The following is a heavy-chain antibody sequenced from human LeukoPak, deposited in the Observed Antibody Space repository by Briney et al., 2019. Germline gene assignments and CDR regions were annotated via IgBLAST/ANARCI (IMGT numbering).Heavy chain of an antibody. J-gene: IGHJ6*03. CDR2: ISYDGSNK. V-gene: IGHV3-30*04. D-gene: IGHD3-10*01. CDR1: GFTFSSYA. Sequence: GGSLRLSCAASGFTFSSYAMHWVRQAPGKGLEWVAVISYDGSNKYYADSVKGRFTISRDNSKNTLYLQMNSLRAEDAAVYYCARVGKTLLFYYYMDVWGKGTTVTVSS. CDR3: ARVGKTLLFYYYMDV.